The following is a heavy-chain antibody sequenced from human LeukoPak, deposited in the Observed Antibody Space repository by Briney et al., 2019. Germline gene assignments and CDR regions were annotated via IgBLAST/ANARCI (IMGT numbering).Heavy chain of an antibody. CDR2: IKTDGSEK. CDR1: GFTFSNYW. Sequence: GRPLRLSCEGSGFTFSNYWMGWVRQAPGKGLQWVANIKTDGSEKYYVDSVKGRFTISRDNAKNSLYLQMNSLRAEDTAVYYCATYSSLNRREFQFWGQGTLLTVSS. J-gene: IGHJ1*01. D-gene: IGHD3-22*01. CDR3: ATYSSLNRREFQF. V-gene: IGHV3-7*01.